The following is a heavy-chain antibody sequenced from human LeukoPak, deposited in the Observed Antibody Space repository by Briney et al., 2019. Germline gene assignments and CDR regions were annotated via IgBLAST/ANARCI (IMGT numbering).Heavy chain of an antibody. D-gene: IGHD5-18*01. V-gene: IGHV4-4*07. CDR3: AREGIHPKGGFDY. Sequence: PSETLSLTCTVTGGSISGYYWSWIRQPASKGLEGIGRIYISGSTNYNPPLKSRLTMAVDTSTNQFSLKLSSVTAADTGVYYCAREGIHPKGGFDYWGQGTLVTVSS. CDR1: GGSISGYY. J-gene: IGHJ4*02. CDR2: IYISGST.